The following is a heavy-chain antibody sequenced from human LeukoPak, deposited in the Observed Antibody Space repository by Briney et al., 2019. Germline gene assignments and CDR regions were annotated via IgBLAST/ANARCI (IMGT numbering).Heavy chain of an antibody. CDR3: ARVVRGVIITNYFDY. V-gene: IGHV4-34*01. Sequence: SETLSLTCAVYGGSFSGYYWLWIRQPPGKGLEWMAEINHSGSTNYNPSLKSRVTISVDTSKNQFSLQLRSVTAADTAVYYCARVVRGVIITNYFDYWGQGTLVSVSS. J-gene: IGHJ4*02. D-gene: IGHD3-10*01. CDR2: INHSGST. CDR1: GGSFSGYY.